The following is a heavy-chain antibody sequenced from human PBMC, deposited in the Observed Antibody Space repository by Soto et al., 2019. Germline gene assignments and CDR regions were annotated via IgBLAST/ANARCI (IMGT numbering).Heavy chain of an antibody. Sequence: ASVKVSCKASGYTFTNYYMHWVRQAPGQGLEWVGIINPSGGSTTYAQRFQGRVTMTRDTSTSTVYMELNSLRSEDTAVYYCARDGDNSGWSNLRVNWSDPWGQGTLVTVSS. CDR2: INPSGGST. V-gene: IGHV1-46*01. D-gene: IGHD6-19*01. CDR3: ARDGDNSGWSNLRVNWSDP. CDR1: GYTFTNYY. J-gene: IGHJ5*02.